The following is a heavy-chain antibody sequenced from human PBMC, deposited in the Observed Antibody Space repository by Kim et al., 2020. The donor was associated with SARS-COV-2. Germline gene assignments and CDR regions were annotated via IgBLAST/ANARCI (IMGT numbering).Heavy chain of an antibody. V-gene: IGHV3-15*01. Sequence: GGSLRLSCAASGFTFSNAWMSWVRQAPGKGLEWVGRIKSKTDGGTTDYAAPVKGRFTISRDDSKNTLYLQMNSLKTEDTAVYYCTTDATTVVPTGIYYYYGMDVWGQGNTVTVSS. CDR1: GFTFSNAW. D-gene: IGHD4-17*01. CDR2: IKSKTDGGTT. J-gene: IGHJ6*02. CDR3: TTDATTVVPTGIYYYYGMDV.